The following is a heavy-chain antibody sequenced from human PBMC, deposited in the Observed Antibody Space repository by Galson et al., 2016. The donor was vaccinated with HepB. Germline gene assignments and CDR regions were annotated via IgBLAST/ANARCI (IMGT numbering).Heavy chain of an antibody. CDR2: ISYSGRP. CDR3: ARGSGGRENDYKYGIDV. V-gene: IGHV4-59*12. D-gene: IGHD3-10*01. CDR1: DGSISSYY. J-gene: IGHJ6*02. Sequence: TLSLTCTVSDGSISSYYWTWLRQPPGKGLEWIGNISYSGRPNYNTSLQSRVTISVDTSQNQLSLKLTSVTAADTAIYYCARGSGGRENDYKYGIDVWGQGTTVIVS.